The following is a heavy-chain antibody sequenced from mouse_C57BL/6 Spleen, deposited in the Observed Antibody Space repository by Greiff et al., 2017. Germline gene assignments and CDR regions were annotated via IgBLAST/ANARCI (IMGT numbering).Heavy chain of an antibody. Sequence: QVQLQQSGAELVRPGASVTLSCKASGYTFTDYEMHWVKQTPVHGLEWIGAIDPETGGTAYNQKFKGKAILTADKSSSTAYMELRSLTSEDSAVYYCTRGDGNYGYFDVWGTGTTVTVSS. CDR1: GYTFTDYE. D-gene: IGHD2-1*01. CDR2: IDPETGGT. CDR3: TRGDGNYGYFDV. V-gene: IGHV1-15*01. J-gene: IGHJ1*03.